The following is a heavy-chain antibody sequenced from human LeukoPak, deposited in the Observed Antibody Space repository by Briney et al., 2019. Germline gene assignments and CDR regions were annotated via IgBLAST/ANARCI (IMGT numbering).Heavy chain of an antibody. J-gene: IGHJ4*02. V-gene: IGHV4-59*08. D-gene: IGHD3-22*01. CDR2: IYYSGST. CDR3: ARHPGGGGYYLPYFDY. Sequence: PSETLSLTCTVSGGSISSYYWSWIRQPPGKGLEWIGYIYYSGSTYYNPSLKSRVTISVDTSKNQFSLKLSSVTAADTAVYYCARHPGGGGYYLPYFDYWGQGTLVTVSS. CDR1: GGSISSYY.